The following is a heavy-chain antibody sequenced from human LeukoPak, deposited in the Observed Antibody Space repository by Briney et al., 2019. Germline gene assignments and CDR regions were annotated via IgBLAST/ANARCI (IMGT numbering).Heavy chain of an antibody. CDR2: IRSDGSTI. D-gene: IGHD3-3*01. CDR1: GFTFSSYE. J-gene: IGHJ4*02. Sequence: QPGGSLRLSCTASGFTFSSYEMNWVRQAPGKGLEWVSYIRSDGSTIFYADSVKGRFTISRDNAKNSLYLQMNSLRAEDTAVYYCAKGDFWSGYYPQPSYFDYWGQGTLVTVSS. V-gene: IGHV3-48*03. CDR3: AKGDFWSGYYPQPSYFDY.